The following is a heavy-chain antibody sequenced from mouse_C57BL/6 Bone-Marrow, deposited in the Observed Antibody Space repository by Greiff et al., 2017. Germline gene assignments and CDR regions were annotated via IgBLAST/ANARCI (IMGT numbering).Heavy chain of an antibody. J-gene: IGHJ2*01. CDR3: ARVGGIWLPDDY. D-gene: IGHD2-2*01. V-gene: IGHV1-85*01. Sequence: QVHVKQSGPELVKPGASVTLSCKASGYTFTSYDINWVKQRPGQGLEWIGWISPRDGSTKYTEKFKGKATLTVDTSSSTAYMELHSLTSEDSAVYFCARVGGIWLPDDYWGQGTTLTVSS. CDR2: ISPRDGST. CDR1: GYTFTSYD.